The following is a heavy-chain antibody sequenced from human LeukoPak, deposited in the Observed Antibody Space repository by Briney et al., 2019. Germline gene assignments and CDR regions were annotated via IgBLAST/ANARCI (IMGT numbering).Heavy chain of an antibody. V-gene: IGHV3-64*01. CDR1: GFTFSSYA. Sequence: GGSLRLSCAASGFTFSSYAMHWVRQAPGKGLEYVSAISSNGGSTYYANSVKGRFTISRDNSKNTLYLQMGSLRAEDMAVYYCARAVAGTKLIYWGQGTLVTVSS. CDR3: ARAVAGTKLIY. CDR2: ISSNGGST. D-gene: IGHD6-19*01. J-gene: IGHJ4*02.